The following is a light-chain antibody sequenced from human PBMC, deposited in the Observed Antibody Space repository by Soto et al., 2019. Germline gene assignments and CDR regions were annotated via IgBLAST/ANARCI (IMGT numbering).Light chain of an antibody. V-gene: IGLV2-8*01. CDR3: SYYSSSATPYV. J-gene: IGLJ1*01. Sequence: QYVLTRPPSASESPGQSVTISCTGTSSDVGGYHYVSWYQHHPGRAPKLFIYEVEKRPPGVPGRFSGSKSGNAAFLTISGLQADDEADYYCSYYSSSATPYVFGPGTKVTVL. CDR2: EVE. CDR1: SSDVGGYHY.